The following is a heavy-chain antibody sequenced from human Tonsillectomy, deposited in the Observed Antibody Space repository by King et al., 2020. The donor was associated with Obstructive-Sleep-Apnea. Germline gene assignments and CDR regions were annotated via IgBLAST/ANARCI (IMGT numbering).Heavy chain of an antibody. CDR3: AKELYTGSGAAFDI. V-gene: IGHV3-11*01. D-gene: IGHD1-26*01. CDR1: GFTFSDYF. Sequence: VQLVESGGGLVKPGGSLRLSCAASGFTFSDYFMTWLRRAPGRGLEWVSHISPTGTTMSYAASVKGRFTISRDNALNSLYLQMNSLRGDDTAVYYCAKELYTGSGAAFDIWGQGTLVTVSS. J-gene: IGHJ3*02. CDR2: ISPTGTTM.